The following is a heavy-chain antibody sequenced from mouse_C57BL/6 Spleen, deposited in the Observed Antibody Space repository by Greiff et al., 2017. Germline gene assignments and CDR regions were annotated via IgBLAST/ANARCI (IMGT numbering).Heavy chain of an antibody. CDR1: GYTFTSYT. D-gene: IGHD2-1*01. CDR3: AREEGYGNYGY. Sequence: VKLMESGAELARPGASVKMSCKASGYTFTSYTMHWVKQRPGQGLEWIGYINPSSGYTKYIQKFKDKATLTADKSSSTAYMQLSSLTSEDSAVYYCAREEGYGNYGYWGQGTLVTVSA. V-gene: IGHV1-4*01. J-gene: IGHJ3*01. CDR2: INPSSGYT.